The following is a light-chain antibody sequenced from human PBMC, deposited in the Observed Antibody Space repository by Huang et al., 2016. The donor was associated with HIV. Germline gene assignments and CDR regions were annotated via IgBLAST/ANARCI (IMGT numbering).Light chain of an antibody. CDR1: QTVSNDY. Sequence: EIVLTQSPGTLSLSPGQRLTLSCRASQTVSNDYLAWDQQKPGQSPRLLIYAASTSAAGIPGRFSGSGSATDFILTVSRLEPEDSAVYYCQQYALSPWTFGHGTKVEI. V-gene: IGKV3-20*01. J-gene: IGKJ1*01. CDR2: AAS. CDR3: QQYALSPWT.